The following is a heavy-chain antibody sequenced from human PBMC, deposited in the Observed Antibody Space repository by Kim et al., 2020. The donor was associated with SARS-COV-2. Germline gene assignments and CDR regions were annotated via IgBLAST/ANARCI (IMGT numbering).Heavy chain of an antibody. J-gene: IGHJ5*02. D-gene: IGHD2-21*01. CDR1: GGSISSYY. V-gene: IGHV4-59*13. CDR3: ARVFRGSWWFDP. Sequence: SETLSLTCTVSGGSISSYYWSWIRQPPGKGLEWIGYIYYSGSTNYNPSLKSRVTISVDTSKNQFSLKLSSVTAADTAVYYCARVFRGSWWFDPWGQGTLVTVSS. CDR2: IYYSGST.